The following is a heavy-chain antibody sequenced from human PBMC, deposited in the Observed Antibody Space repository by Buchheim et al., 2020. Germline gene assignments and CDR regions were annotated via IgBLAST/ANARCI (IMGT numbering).Heavy chain of an antibody. V-gene: IGHV3-7*01. CDR2: IKQDGSEQ. Sequence: EVQLVESGGGLVQPGGSLRLSCAASGFTFSSYWMSWVRQAPGKGLEWVANIKQDGSEQYYVDSVKGRFTSSRGKAKNSMHLQMNSLRAEDTAVYYCARGGGSDFDYWGQGTL. CDR1: GFTFSSYW. CDR3: ARGGGSDFDY. D-gene: IGHD2-15*01. J-gene: IGHJ4*02.